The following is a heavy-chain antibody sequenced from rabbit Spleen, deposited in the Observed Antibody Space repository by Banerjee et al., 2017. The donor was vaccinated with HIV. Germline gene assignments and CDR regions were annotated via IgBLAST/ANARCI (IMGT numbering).Heavy chain of an antibody. D-gene: IGHD8-1*01. CDR3: SRNPVCSYCNL. CDR2: IDPVFGST. J-gene: IGHJ3*01. V-gene: IGHV1S40*01. Sequence: QSLEESGGDLVKTGASLTLTWTASGFDFSRNGMCWVRQAPGKGLEWIGYIDPVFGSTDYARWAKGLFTISKTSSTTVTLQMTSLTAADTASYFCSRNPVCSYCNLWGQGTLVTVS. CDR1: GFDFSRNG.